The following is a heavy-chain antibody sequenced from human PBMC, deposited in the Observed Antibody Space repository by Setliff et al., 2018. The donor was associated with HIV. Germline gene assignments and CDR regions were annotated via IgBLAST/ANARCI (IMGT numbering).Heavy chain of an antibody. V-gene: IGHV1-69*13. CDR3: VYCGGYYYNFDY. CDR1: GGTFSSFA. J-gene: IGHJ4*02. D-gene: IGHD2-21*01. CDR2: IIPIFGTT. Sequence: GASVKVSCKASGGTFSSFALSWVRQAPGQGLEWMGGIIPIFGTTKYAQKFQGRVTITADEPTTTAYMELTSLRSEDTAVYYCVYCGGYYYNFDYWGQGTLVTVS.